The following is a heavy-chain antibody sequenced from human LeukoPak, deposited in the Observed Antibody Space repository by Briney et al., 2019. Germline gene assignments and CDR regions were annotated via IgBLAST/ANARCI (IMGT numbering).Heavy chain of an antibody. Sequence: GASVKVSCKASGYTFTGYYMHWVRQAPGQGLEWMGWINPNSGGTNYAQKFQGRVTMTRDTSISTAYMELSRLRSDDTAVYYCARVTYSDSSGYCPHFDYWGQGTLVTVSS. CDR1: GYTFTGYY. V-gene: IGHV1-2*02. CDR3: ARVTYSDSSGYCPHFDY. CDR2: INPNSGGT. D-gene: IGHD3-22*01. J-gene: IGHJ4*02.